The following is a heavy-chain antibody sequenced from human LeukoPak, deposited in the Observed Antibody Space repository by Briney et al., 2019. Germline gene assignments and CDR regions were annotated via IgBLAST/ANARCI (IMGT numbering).Heavy chain of an antibody. CDR1: GFTFSSYS. D-gene: IGHD3-22*01. CDR2: ISSSSSYI. J-gene: IGHJ4*02. CDR3: ARDRDSSGSPTFDY. Sequence: GGSLRLSCAASGFTFSSYSMNWVRQAPGKGLEWVSSISSSSSYIHYADSVKGRFTISRDNAKNSLYLQMNSLRAEDTAVYYCARDRDSSGSPTFDYWGQGTLVTVSS. V-gene: IGHV3-21*01.